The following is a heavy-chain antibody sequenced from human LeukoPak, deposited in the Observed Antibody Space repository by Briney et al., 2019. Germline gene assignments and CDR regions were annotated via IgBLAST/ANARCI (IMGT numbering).Heavy chain of an antibody. CDR2: ISGSGDRT. Sequence: PGGSLRLSCAASGFTLSRYSMNWVRQAPGKGLEWVSTISGSGDRTYYADSVKGRFTISRDNSKNTLFLHMNSLRAEDTAVYSCAKGYYGSGSYGWFDYWGQGTLVTVSS. J-gene: IGHJ4*02. CDR3: AKGYYGSGSYGWFDY. D-gene: IGHD3-10*01. CDR1: GFTLSRYS. V-gene: IGHV3-23*01.